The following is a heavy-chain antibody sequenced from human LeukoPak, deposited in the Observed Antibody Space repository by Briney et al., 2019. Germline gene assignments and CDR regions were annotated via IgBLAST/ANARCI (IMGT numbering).Heavy chain of an antibody. D-gene: IGHD1-26*01. CDR1: GFTFSRYW. Sequence: GGSLRLSCAASGFTFSRYWWHWVRQPPGKGLVGVSCIKSDGSSTSLADSAKGRITISSDNAENTVYLQMNSLRAEDTAVYYCVRDNRSYNFDYWGEGTLVTVSS. V-gene: IGHV3-74*01. CDR2: IKSDGSST. J-gene: IGHJ4*02. CDR3: VRDNRSYNFDY.